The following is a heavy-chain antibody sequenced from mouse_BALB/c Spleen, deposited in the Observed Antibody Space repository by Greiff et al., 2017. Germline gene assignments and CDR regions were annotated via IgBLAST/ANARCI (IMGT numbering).Heavy chain of an antibody. V-gene: IGHV5-4*02. Sequence: EVQRVESGGGLVKPGGSLKLSCAASGFTFSDYYMYWVRQTPEKRLEWVATISDGGSYTYYPDSVKGRFTISRDNAKNNLYLQMSSLKSEDTAMYYCARRYDGAYYYAMDYWGQGTSVTVSS. CDR3: ARRYDGAYYYAMDY. CDR1: GFTFSDYY. D-gene: IGHD2-14*01. J-gene: IGHJ4*01. CDR2: ISDGGSYT.